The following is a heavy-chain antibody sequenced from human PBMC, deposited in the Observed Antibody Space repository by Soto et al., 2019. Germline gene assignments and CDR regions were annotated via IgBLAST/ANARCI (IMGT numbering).Heavy chain of an antibody. CDR3: AKCRHYYDSSGPPGGMDV. D-gene: IGHD3-22*01. Sequence: EVQLLESGGGLVQPGGSLRLSSAASGFTFSSYAMSWVRQAPGKGLEWVSAISGSGGSTYYADSVKGRFTISRDNSKNTLYLQMNSLRAEDTAVYYCAKCRHYYDSSGPPGGMDVWGQGTTVTVSS. CDR1: GFTFSSYA. J-gene: IGHJ6*02. CDR2: ISGSGGST. V-gene: IGHV3-23*01.